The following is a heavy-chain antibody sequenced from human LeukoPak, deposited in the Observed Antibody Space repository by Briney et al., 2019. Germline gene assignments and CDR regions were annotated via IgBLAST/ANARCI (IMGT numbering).Heavy chain of an antibody. CDR2: ISSSSSTI. Sequence: GGSLRLSCAASGFTFSSYSMNWVRQAPGKGLEWVSYISSSSSTIYYADSVKDRFTISRDNAKNSLYLQMNSLRAEDMALYYCARGSRRPYYYYYYMDVWGQGTLVTVSS. J-gene: IGHJ6*03. CDR3: ARGSRRPYYYYYYMDV. D-gene: IGHD2-15*01. CDR1: GFTFSSYS. V-gene: IGHV3-48*01.